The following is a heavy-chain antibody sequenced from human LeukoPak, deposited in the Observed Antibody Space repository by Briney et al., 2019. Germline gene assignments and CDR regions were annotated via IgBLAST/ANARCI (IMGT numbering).Heavy chain of an antibody. CDR1: GFIFSSYP. Sequence: GGSLRLSCAASGFIFSSYPMSWVRQAPGKGLEWVSAISGTAENTYYADSVKGRFSISRDSSRNTVHLQMNSLRPEDTAVYYCANQRGGFWGQGTLVTVSS. D-gene: IGHD3-10*01. J-gene: IGHJ4*02. CDR3: ANQRGGF. V-gene: IGHV3-23*01. CDR2: ISGTAENT.